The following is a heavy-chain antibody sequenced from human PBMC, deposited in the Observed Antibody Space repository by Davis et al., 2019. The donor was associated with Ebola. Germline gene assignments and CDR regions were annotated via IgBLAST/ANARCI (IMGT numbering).Heavy chain of an antibody. CDR2: IYPDDSDT. V-gene: IGHV5-51*01. Sequence: GESLKISCKGSGYRFTSYWIGWVRQMPGKGLEWMGIIYPDDSDTRYSPSFQGQVTISADESISTAYLQWSSLKASDSAMYYCARQESLYGSIDTWGQGTLVTVSS. CDR3: ARQESLYGSIDT. D-gene: IGHD6-13*01. CDR1: GYRFTSYW. J-gene: IGHJ5*02.